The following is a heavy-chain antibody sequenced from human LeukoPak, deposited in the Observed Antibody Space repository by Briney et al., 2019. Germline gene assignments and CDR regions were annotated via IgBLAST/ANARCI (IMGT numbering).Heavy chain of an antibody. Sequence: SVKVSCKASGYTFTSYYMHWVRQAPGQGLEWMGRIIPILGIANYAQKFQGRVTITADKSTSTAYMELSSLRSEDTAVYYCARGRALKDYGDYQDAFDIWGQGTMVTVSS. V-gene: IGHV1-69*04. D-gene: IGHD4-17*01. J-gene: IGHJ3*02. CDR1: GYTFTSYY. CDR2: IIPILGIA. CDR3: ARGRALKDYGDYQDAFDI.